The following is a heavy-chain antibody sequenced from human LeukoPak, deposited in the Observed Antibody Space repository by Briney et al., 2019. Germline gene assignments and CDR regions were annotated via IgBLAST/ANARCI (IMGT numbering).Heavy chain of an antibody. J-gene: IGHJ5*02. CDR3: ARGVQRITMVRGVNGRWFDP. CDR1: GYSFTSNY. D-gene: IGHD3-10*01. V-gene: IGHV1-46*01. Sequence: ASVKVSCKASGYSFTSNYIHWVRQAPGQGLEWMGMIYPRDGSTSYAQRFQDRVTVTRDTSTSTVHMELSGLRSEDTAVYYCARGVQRITMVRGVNGRWFDPWGQGTLVTVSS. CDR2: IYPRDGST.